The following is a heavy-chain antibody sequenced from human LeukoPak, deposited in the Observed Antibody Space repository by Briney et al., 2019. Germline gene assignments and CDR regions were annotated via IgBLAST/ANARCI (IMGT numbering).Heavy chain of an antibody. V-gene: IGHV3-21*04. J-gene: IGHJ6*03. CDR3: AKRVSYYYYMDV. CDR2: ASSSGNYI. CDR1: GFTFSKYS. Sequence: GGSLRLSCAVSGFTFSKYSTNWVRQAPGKGLEWVASASSSGNYIYYADSVKGRFTISRDSAKDSLFLQMNNLRADDTAVYYCAKRVSYYYYMDVWGKGTTVTVSS.